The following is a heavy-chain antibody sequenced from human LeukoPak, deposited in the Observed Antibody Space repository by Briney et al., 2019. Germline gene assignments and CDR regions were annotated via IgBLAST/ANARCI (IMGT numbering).Heavy chain of an antibody. CDR3: AIRFGRLEAGGTPFDS. Sequence: SETLSLTCIVSGYSITSGYYWGWIRQPPGKGLEWIGSIYYSGSSFDNPALKSRVTISVDTSKNQFSLKLTSVTAADTALYYCAIRFGRLEAGGTPFDSWGQGTLVTVSS. CDR2: IYYSGSS. D-gene: IGHD6-13*01. V-gene: IGHV4-38-2*02. CDR1: GYSITSGYY. J-gene: IGHJ4*02.